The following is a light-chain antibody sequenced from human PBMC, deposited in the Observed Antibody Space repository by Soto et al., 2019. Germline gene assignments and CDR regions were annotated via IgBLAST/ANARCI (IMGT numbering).Light chain of an antibody. CDR3: QQRSDWPPL. V-gene: IGKV3-11*01. Sequence: EIVLTQSPATLSLSPGERATLSCRASQSVSSYLAWYQQKPGQAPRLLIYDASNRATGIPARFSGSGSGTDFTIIISSLESVDFTVYYCQQRSDWPPLFGGGTKVESK. CDR1: QSVSSY. CDR2: DAS. J-gene: IGKJ4*01.